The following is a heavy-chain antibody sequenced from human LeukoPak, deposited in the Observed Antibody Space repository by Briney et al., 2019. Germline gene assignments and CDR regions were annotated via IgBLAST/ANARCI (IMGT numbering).Heavy chain of an antibody. CDR3: ASVRYYYDGSGYPYNWFDP. J-gene: IGHJ5*02. D-gene: IGHD3-22*01. Sequence: PSETLSLTCTVSGYSISSGYYWGWIRQPPGKGLEWIGSIYHSGSTYYNPSLKSRVTISVDTSKNQFSLKLSSVTAADTAVYYCASVRYYYDGSGYPYNWFDPWGQGTLVTVSS. CDR1: GYSISSGYY. CDR2: IYHSGST. V-gene: IGHV4-38-2*02.